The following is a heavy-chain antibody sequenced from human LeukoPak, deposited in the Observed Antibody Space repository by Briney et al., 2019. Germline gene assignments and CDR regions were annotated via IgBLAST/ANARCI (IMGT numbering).Heavy chain of an antibody. Sequence: PGGSLRLSCTASGFTLSRYWMSWVRQAPGKGLEWVTNIKQDGSEKYYVDSVKGRFTISRDNAKNSLYLQMNSLRAEDTAVYYCARAMVRGVYYYYYMDVWGKGTTVTVSS. D-gene: IGHD3-10*01. J-gene: IGHJ6*03. CDR2: IKQDGSEK. CDR3: ARAMVRGVYYYYYMDV. V-gene: IGHV3-7*01. CDR1: GFTLSRYW.